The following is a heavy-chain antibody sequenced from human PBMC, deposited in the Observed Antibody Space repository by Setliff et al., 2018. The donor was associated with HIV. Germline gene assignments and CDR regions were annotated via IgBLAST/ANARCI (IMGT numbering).Heavy chain of an antibody. CDR1: GYTLTKLS. CDR2: FDPEDGET. V-gene: IGHV1-24*01. J-gene: IGHJ4*02. D-gene: IGHD3-3*01. CDR3: ATGPRDDFWSGFDY. Sequence: GASVKVSCKVSGYTLTKLSIHWVRQGPGKGLEWMGGFDPEDGETIYAQKFQGRVTMTEDTSIDTAYMRMSSLRSEDTAVYYCATGPRDDFWSGFDYWGRGTLVTVSS.